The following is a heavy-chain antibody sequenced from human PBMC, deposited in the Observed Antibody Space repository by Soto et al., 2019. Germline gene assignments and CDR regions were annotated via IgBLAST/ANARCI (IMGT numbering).Heavy chain of an antibody. V-gene: IGHV4-61*08. CDR3: AREVSGRYNNYFDY. CDR1: GGSVSSDDFY. CDR2: IYNSGGT. D-gene: IGHD1-26*01. Sequence: ETLSLTCTVSGGSVSSDDFYWSWIRQPPGKGLEWIGYIYNSGGTKYNPSLKSRVTISVDTSKNQFSLKLNSVTAADTAVYYCAREVSGRYNNYFDYWGQGALVTVSS. J-gene: IGHJ4*02.